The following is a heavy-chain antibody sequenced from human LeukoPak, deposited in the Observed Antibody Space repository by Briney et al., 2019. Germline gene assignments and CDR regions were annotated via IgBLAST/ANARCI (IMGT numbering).Heavy chain of an antibody. CDR3: VRLGDYDYVWGSYRYTFDY. CDR2: INHSGST. D-gene: IGHD3-16*02. Sequence: SSETLSLTCAVYGGSFSGYYWSWIRQPPGKGLEWIGKINHSGSTNYNPSLKSRVTISVDTSKNQFSLKLSSVTAADTAVYYCVRLGDYDYVWGSYRYTFDYWGQGTLVTVSS. V-gene: IGHV4-34*01. J-gene: IGHJ4*02. CDR1: GGSFSGYY.